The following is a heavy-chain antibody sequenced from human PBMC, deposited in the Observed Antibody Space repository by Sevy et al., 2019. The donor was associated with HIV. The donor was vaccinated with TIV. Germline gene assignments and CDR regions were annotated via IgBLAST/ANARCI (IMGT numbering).Heavy chain of an antibody. CDR2: IWNDGSNK. D-gene: IGHD3-10*02. Sequence: GGSLRLSCAVSGFTINSYAVNWVRQAPGKGLGWVAVIWNDGSNKYYADSVKGRFTTSRDNSSNTLYLQMNSLRAEDTAVYYCARDVRGEGIRPGDLDYWGQGTLVTVSS. V-gene: IGHV3-33*08. CDR3: ARDVRGEGIRPGDLDY. CDR1: GFTINSYA. J-gene: IGHJ4*02.